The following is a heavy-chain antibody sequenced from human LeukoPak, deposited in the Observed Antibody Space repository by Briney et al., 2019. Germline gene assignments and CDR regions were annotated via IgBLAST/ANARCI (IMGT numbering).Heavy chain of an antibody. CDR2: IYYSGST. CDR3: ARHVGNSGSGSYLTYFDY. J-gene: IGHJ4*02. D-gene: IGHD3-10*01. V-gene: IGHV4-59*08. Sequence: SETLSLTCTVSGGSISSYYWSWIRQPPGKGLEWIGHIYYSGSTHYNPPLKSRVTISVDTSKNQFSLKLSSVTAADTAVYYCARHVGNSGSGSYLTYFDYWGQGTLVTVSS. CDR1: GGSISSYY.